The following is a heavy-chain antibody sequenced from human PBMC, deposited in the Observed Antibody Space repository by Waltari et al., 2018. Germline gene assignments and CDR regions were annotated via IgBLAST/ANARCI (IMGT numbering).Heavy chain of an antibody. Sequence: QVHLVESGGGVVQPGKSLRLSCVASGFIFRDYAMHWVHQTPGKGINWGALISDDGVDKWYADSLKGRFTISRDNSKSTLYLQIDSLRSEDTAVYYCARDYNSLVDYWGQGILVTVSS. V-gene: IGHV3-30*01. CDR1: GFIFRDYA. J-gene: IGHJ4*02. CDR2: ISDDGVDK. D-gene: IGHD1-1*01. CDR3: ARDYNSLVDY.